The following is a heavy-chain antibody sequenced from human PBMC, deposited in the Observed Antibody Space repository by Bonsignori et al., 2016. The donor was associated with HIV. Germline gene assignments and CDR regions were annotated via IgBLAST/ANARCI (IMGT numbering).Heavy chain of an antibody. CDR1: GASISSYY. J-gene: IGHJ4*02. CDR2: MHYSGST. D-gene: IGHD6-13*01. CDR3: AREGGHISATGPYFDY. V-gene: IGHV4-59*01. Sequence: SETLSLTCTVSGASISSYYWSWIRQPPGKGLEWIGFMHYSGSTNYNPSLRTRVTISVDTSKNQISLNLTSVTAADTAVYYCAREGGHISATGPYFDYWGQGALVTVSS.